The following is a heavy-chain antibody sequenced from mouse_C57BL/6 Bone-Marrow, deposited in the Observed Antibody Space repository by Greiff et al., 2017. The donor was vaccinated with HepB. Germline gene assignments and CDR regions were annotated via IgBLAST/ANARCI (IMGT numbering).Heavy chain of an antibody. D-gene: IGHD1-1*01. CDR3: ARPATVVAENAMDY. CDR2: IYPGDGDT. V-gene: IGHV1-80*01. CDR1: GYAFSGYW. Sequence: VQLQQSGAELVKPGASVKISCKASGYAFSGYWMNWVKQRPGKGLEWIGQIYPGDGDTNYNGKFKGKATLTADKSSSTAYMQLSSLTSEDSAVYFCARPATVVAENAMDYWGQGTSVTVSS. J-gene: IGHJ4*01.